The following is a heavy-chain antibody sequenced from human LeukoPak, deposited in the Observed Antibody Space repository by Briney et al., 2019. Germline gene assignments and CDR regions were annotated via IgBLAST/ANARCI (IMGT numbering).Heavy chain of an antibody. CDR1: GGSFSGYY. CDR3: ARRRLFDY. D-gene: IGHD3-16*01. J-gene: IGHJ4*02. V-gene: IGHV4-34*01. Sequence: SETLSLTCAVDGGSFSGYYWSWIRQPPGKGLEWNGEINHIGSTNYNPSLKRRSTISVNTSKNQFYLKMSSVTAADMAVYYCARRRLFDYWGQGKLVTVSS. CDR2: INHIGST.